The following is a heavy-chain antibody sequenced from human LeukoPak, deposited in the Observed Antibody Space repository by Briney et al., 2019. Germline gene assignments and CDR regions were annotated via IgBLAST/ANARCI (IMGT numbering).Heavy chain of an antibody. D-gene: IGHD3-16*02. V-gene: IGHV3-33*06. J-gene: IGHJ4*02. Sequence: GRSLRLSCAASGFTFSSYGMHWVRQAPGKGLEWVAVIWYDGSNKYYADSVKGRFTISRDNSKNTLYPQMNSLRAEDTAVYYCAKNSDPSEGYVWGSYRSYFDYWGQGTLVTVSS. CDR3: AKNSDPSEGYVWGSYRSYFDY. CDR2: IWYDGSNK. CDR1: GFTFSSYG.